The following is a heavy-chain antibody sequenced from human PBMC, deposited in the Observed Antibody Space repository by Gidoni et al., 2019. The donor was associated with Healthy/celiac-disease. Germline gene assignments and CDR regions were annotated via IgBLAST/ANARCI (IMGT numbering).Heavy chain of an antibody. CDR1: GGSFSGYY. CDR2: INHSGGT. D-gene: IGHD6-13*01. J-gene: IGHJ4*02. CDR3: ARGRGQLVPPFDY. V-gene: IGHV4-34*01. Sequence: QVQLQQWGAVLLKPSETMSLTCAVYGGSFSGYYWSWISQPPGNGLEWIGKINHSGGTNYNPFIKSRVTISVDTSKNQFSLKLSSVTAADTAVYYCARGRGQLVPPFDYWGQGTLVTVSS.